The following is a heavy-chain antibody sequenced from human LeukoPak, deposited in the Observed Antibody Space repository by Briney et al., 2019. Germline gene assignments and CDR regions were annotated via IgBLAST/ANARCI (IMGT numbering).Heavy chain of an antibody. D-gene: IGHD2-15*01. V-gene: IGHV3-21*04. CDR2: ISSSSSYI. CDR3: AKAPVTTCSGAYCYPFDY. Sequence: GRSLRLSCAASGFTFSSYSMNWVRQAPGKGLEWVSSISSSSSYIYYADSVKGRFTISRDNAKNSPYLQMNSLRAEDAAVYYCAKAPVTTCSGAYCYPFDYWGQGTLVTVSS. J-gene: IGHJ4*02. CDR1: GFTFSSYS.